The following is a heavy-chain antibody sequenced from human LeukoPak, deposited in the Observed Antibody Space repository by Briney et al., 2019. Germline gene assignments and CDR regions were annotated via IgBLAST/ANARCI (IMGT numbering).Heavy chain of an antibody. D-gene: IGHD3-3*01. CDR1: GYTFTSYG. Sequence: ASVKVSCKASGYTFTSYGISWVRQAPGQGLEWMGWISAYNGNTNYAQNLQGRVTMTTDTSTSTAYMELRSLRSDDTAVYYCARNREGDYDFWSGYDAFDIWGQGTMVTVSS. V-gene: IGHV1-18*01. CDR2: ISAYNGNT. CDR3: ARNREGDYDFWSGYDAFDI. J-gene: IGHJ3*02.